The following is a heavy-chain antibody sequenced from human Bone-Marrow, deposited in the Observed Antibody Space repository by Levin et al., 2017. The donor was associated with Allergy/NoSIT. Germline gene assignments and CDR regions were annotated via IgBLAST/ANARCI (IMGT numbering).Heavy chain of an antibody. D-gene: IGHD3-9*01. CDR3: ARSADGYYDILTGYSSFDY. CDR1: GGSISSYY. V-gene: IGHV4-59*01. J-gene: IGHJ4*02. CDR2: IYYSGST. Sequence: PSETLSLTCTVSGGSISSYYWSWIRQPPGKGLEWIGYIYYSGSTNYNPSLKSRVTISVDTSKNQFSLKLSSVTAADTAVYYCARSADGYYDILTGYSSFDYWGQGTLVTVSS.